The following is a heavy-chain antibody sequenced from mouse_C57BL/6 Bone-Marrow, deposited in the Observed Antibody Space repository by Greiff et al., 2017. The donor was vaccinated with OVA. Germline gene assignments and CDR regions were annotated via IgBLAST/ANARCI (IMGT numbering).Heavy chain of an antibody. CDR2: IDPETGGT. V-gene: IGHV1-15*01. D-gene: IGHD1-1*01. CDR3: TDYYDSLSDY. J-gene: IGHJ2*01. Sequence: QVQLQQSGAELVRPGASVTLSCKASGYTFTDYEMHWVKQTPVHGLEWIGAIDPETGGTAYNQKFKGKAILTADKSSSTAYMELRSLTSEDYAVYYCTDYYDSLSDYWGQGTTLTVSS. CDR1: GYTFTDYE.